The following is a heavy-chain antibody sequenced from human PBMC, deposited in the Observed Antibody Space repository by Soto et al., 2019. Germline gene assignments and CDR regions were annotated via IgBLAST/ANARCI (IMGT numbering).Heavy chain of an antibody. CDR1: GFTFSSYG. D-gene: IGHD1-7*01. CDR3: ARDFWAGTTGYYYYGMDV. CDR2: IWYDGSNK. J-gene: IGHJ6*02. V-gene: IGHV3-33*01. Sequence: GGSLRLSCAASGFTFSSYGMHWVRQAPGKGLEWVAVIWYDGSNKYYADSVKGRFTISRDNSKNTLYLQMNSLRAEDTAVYYCARDFWAGTTGYYYYGMDVWGQGTTVTVSS.